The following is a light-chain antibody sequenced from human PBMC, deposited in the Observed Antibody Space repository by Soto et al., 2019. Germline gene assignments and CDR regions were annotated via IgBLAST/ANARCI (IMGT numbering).Light chain of an antibody. CDR1: KNDVGFYDF. CDR2: EVV. Sequence: QSALTQPPSASGSPGQSVTISSTGTKNDVGFYDFVSWYQHHPGKAPRLIIYEVVQRPSGVPDRFSGSKSGNTASLTVSGLQAADEADYFCKSYAGSNTYVFGSGTKVTVL. J-gene: IGLJ1*01. V-gene: IGLV2-8*01. CDR3: KSYAGSNTYV.